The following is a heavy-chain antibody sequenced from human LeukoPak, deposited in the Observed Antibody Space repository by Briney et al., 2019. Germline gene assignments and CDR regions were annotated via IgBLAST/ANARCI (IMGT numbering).Heavy chain of an antibody. CDR3: AGATAPSSYYYYMDV. D-gene: IGHD1-26*01. Sequence: GGSLRLSCAASGFAFSSYAMSWVRQAPGKGLDWVSGISGSGGSTYYADSVKGRFTISRDNSKNTLFLQMNSLRAEDTAVYYCAGATAPSSYYYYMDVWGKGTTVTVSS. CDR1: GFAFSSYA. V-gene: IGHV3-23*01. CDR2: ISGSGGST. J-gene: IGHJ6*03.